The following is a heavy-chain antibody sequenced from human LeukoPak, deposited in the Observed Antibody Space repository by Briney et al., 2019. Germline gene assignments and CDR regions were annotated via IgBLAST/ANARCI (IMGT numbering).Heavy chain of an antibody. CDR2: IKQDGSEK. J-gene: IGHJ4*02. CDR3: ASVLGYCSSTSCYAEDY. D-gene: IGHD2-2*01. CDR1: GFTFSSYW. V-gene: IGHV3-7*01. Sequence: GGSLRLSCAASGFTFSSYWMSWVRQAPGKGLEWVANIKQDGSEKYYVDSVKGRFTISRDNAKNSLYLQMNSLRAEDTAVYYCASVLGYCSSTSCYAEDYWGQGTLVTVSS.